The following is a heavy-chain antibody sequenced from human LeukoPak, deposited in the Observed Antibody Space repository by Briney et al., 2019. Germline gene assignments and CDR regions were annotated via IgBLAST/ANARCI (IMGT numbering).Heavy chain of an antibody. J-gene: IGHJ6*03. CDR2: INWNGGST. CDR1: GFTFDDYG. CDR3: AREGVLWFGELFYYYYYYYMDV. D-gene: IGHD3-10*01. Sequence: PGGSLRLSCAASGFTFDDYGMSWVRQAPGKGLEWVSGINWNGGSTGYADYVKGRFTISRDNAKNSLYLQVNSLRAEDTALYYCAREGVLWFGELFYYYYYYYMDVWGKGTTVTVSS. V-gene: IGHV3-20*04.